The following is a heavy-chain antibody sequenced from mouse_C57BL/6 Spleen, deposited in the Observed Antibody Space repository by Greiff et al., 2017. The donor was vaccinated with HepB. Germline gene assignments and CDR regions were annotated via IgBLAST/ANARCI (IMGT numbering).Heavy chain of an antibody. CDR2: IDPSDSET. CDR3: ARSGYDYGVDY. CDR1: GYTFTSYW. J-gene: IGHJ2*01. V-gene: IGHV1-52*01. D-gene: IGHD2-4*01. Sequence: VQLQQPGAELVRPGSSVKLSCKASGYTFTSYWMHWVKQRPIQGLEWIGNIDPSDSETHYNQKFKDKATLTVDKSSSTAYMQLSSLTSEDSAVYYCARSGYDYGVDYWGQGTTLTVSS.